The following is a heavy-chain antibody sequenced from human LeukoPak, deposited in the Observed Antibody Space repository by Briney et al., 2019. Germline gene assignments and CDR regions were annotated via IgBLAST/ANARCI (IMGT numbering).Heavy chain of an antibody. J-gene: IGHJ4*02. CDR2: IYYSGST. V-gene: IGHV4-59*01. CDR1: GGSISSYY. CDR3: ARGRFHLDY. Sequence: SETLSLTCTVSGGSISSYYWSWIRQSPGKGLEWIGYIYYSGSTNYNPSLKSRVTISVDTSKNQFSLKVNSVTAADTAVYYCARGRFHLDYWGQGSLATVSS. D-gene: IGHD3-10*01.